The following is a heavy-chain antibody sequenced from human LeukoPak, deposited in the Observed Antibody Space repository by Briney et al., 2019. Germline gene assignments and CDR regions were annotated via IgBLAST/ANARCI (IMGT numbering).Heavy chain of an antibody. CDR2: ISSSSSTI. J-gene: IGHJ4*02. CDR1: GFTFDDYG. V-gene: IGHV3-48*04. Sequence: GGSLRLSCAASGFTFDDYGMSWVRQAPGKGLEWVSYISSSSSTIYYADSVKGRFTISRDNAKNSLYLQMNSLRAEDTAVYYCARGLPRDWGQGTLVTVSS. CDR3: ARGLPRD.